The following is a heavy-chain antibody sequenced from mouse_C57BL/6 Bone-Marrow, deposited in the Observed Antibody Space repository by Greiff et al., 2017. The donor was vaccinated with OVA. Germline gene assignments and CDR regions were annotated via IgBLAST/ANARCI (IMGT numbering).Heavy chain of an antibody. CDR3: ARGDFFITTVVDFDY. CDR2: IRDGGSYT. J-gene: IGHJ2*01. V-gene: IGHV5-4*03. D-gene: IGHD1-1*01. CDR1: GFNFSSYA. Sequence: EVMLVESGGGLVKPGGSLKLSCAASGFNFSSYAMSWVRQTPEKRLEWVATIRDGGSYTYYPENVQCRFAVSRDNAKIYLFLQMSHLKSEDTTMYYCARGDFFITTVVDFDYWGQGTTLTVSS.